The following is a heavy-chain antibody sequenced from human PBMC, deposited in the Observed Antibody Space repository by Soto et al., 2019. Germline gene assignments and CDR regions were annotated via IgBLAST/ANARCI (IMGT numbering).Heavy chain of an antibody. V-gene: IGHV4-59*12. Sequence: ASETLSLTCTVLGGSSISYYWSWILQPPGKGLEWIGYIYHSGTTYYNPSLKSRVTTSVDRSKNQFSLKLSSVTAADTAVYYCARGRGFGVVIMWFDSWGQGTLVTVSS. CDR3: ARGRGFGVVIMWFDS. D-gene: IGHD3-3*01. CDR1: GGSSISYY. J-gene: IGHJ5*01. CDR2: IYHSGTT.